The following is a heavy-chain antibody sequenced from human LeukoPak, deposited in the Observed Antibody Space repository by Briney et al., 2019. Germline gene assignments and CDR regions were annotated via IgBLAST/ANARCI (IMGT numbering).Heavy chain of an antibody. D-gene: IGHD3-10*01. CDR1: GGSISSGSYY. CDR3: ARGGTYGSGSSPNWFDP. J-gene: IGHJ5*02. V-gene: IGHV4-61*01. Sequence: SQTLSLTCTVSGGSISSGSYYWSWIRQPPGKGLEWIGYIYYSGSTNYNPSLKSRVTISVDTSKNQFSLKLSSVTAADTAVYYCARGGTYGSGSSPNWFDPWGQGTLVTVSS. CDR2: IYYSGST.